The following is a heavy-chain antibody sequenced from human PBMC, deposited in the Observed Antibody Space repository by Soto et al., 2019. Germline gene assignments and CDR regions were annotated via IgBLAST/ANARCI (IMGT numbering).Heavy chain of an antibody. D-gene: IGHD4-17*01. CDR1: GFSLSTSGVG. V-gene: IGHV2-5*02. CDR2: IYWDTDK. Sequence: QITLKESGPTLVKLTQTLTLTCTFSGFSLSTSGVGVGCIRQPPGKALEWLALIYWDTDKHYSPSLKSRLTIPKDTSNNQLVLTMTNMDPVDTATYYCAHSHYGDFDYWGQGTLVTVSS. J-gene: IGHJ4*02. CDR3: AHSHYGDFDY.